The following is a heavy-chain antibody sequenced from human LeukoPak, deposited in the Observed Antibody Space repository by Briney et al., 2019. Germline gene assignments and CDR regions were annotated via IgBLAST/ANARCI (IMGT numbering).Heavy chain of an antibody. D-gene: IGHD2/OR15-2a*01. CDR3: ALRRLTSAQIIEDNWFDP. CDR2: TYYSGRT. CDR1: GGSVSSSGYS. V-gene: IGHV4-61*08. Sequence: ASETLSLTCTVSGGSVSSSGYSWNWIRQPPGKTLEWIGYTYYSGRTNYNPSLKSRVTISLDTSTNQSSLRLSSVTAADTAVYYCALRRLTSAQIIEDNWFDPWGQGTLVTVSS. J-gene: IGHJ5*02.